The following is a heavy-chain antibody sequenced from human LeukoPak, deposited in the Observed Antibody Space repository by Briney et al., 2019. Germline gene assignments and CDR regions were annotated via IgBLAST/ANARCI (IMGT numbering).Heavy chain of an antibody. CDR3: ARDNSYGSPLDY. J-gene: IGHJ4*02. V-gene: IGHV3-33*01. CDR2: IWNDGNNK. Sequence: QAPRKKKRWVAIIWNDGNNKYYADSVKGRFTISRDNSKNSLYLQMNSLRVEDTAVYYCARDNSYGSPLDYWGQGTLVTVSS. D-gene: IGHD5-18*01.